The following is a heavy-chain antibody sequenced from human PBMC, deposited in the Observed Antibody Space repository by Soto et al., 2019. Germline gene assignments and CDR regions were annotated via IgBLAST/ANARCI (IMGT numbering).Heavy chain of an antibody. Sequence: QVQLQESGPGLVKPSGTLSLTCSVSGGSVSSDAYYWSWIRQPPGKTLKWIGFILSGGGTSTNPSLRSRLSISVDTSRNQFSLRLTSVTASDTGVYFCAKGFSSGWYVDSWGRGTLVTVSS. D-gene: IGHD6-19*01. V-gene: IGHV4-61*08. CDR1: GGSVSSDAYY. CDR2: ILSGGGT. CDR3: AKGFSSGWYVDS. J-gene: IGHJ4*02.